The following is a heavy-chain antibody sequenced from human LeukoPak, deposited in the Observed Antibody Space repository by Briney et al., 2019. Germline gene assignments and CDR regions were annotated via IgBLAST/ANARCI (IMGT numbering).Heavy chain of an antibody. CDR2: IYYSGST. D-gene: IGHD2-2*01. V-gene: IGHV4-31*03. CDR3: AREVVVPAAMRWFDP. Sequence: SETLSLTCTVSGGPISSGGYYWSWIRQHPGTGLEWIGYIYYSGSTYYNPSLKSRVTISVDTSKNQFSLKLSSVTAADTAVYYCAREVVVPAAMRWFDPWGQGTLVTVSS. J-gene: IGHJ5*02. CDR1: GGPISSGGYY.